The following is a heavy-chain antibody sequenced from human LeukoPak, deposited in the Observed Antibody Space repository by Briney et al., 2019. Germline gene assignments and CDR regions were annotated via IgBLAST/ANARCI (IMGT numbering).Heavy chain of an antibody. D-gene: IGHD3-22*01. Sequence: GSLRLSCAASGFPVSRNYMSWVRPAPGKGREWVSVIYSGGHTYYADSVKGRFTISRDNSKNTLYLQMNSLRAEDTAVYYCARDRNYYDSSGGDDAFDIWGQGTMVTVSS. CDR1: GFPVSRNY. CDR3: ARDRNYYDSSGGDDAFDI. V-gene: IGHV3-53*01. CDR2: IYSGGHT. J-gene: IGHJ3*02.